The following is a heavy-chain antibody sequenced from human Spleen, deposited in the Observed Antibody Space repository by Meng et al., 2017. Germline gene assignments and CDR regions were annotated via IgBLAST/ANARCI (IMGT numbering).Heavy chain of an antibody. CDR2: INPKSGDT. J-gene: IGHJ4*02. CDR1: GYNFPDYY. V-gene: IGHV1-2*06. CDR3: ASVRGKKLVRLVY. Sequence: ASVKVSCKPSGYNFPDYYIHWVRRAPGQGLEWMGRINPKSGDTHYAQKFQARVTMTGDTSISTAYMELSGLRSDDTAVYYCASVRGKKLVRLVYWGQGTLVTVSS. D-gene: IGHD6-13*01.